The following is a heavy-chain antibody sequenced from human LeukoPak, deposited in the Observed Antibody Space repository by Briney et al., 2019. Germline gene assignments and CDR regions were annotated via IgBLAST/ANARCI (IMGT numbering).Heavy chain of an antibody. CDR1: GVSISGYF. D-gene: IGHD4-17*01. J-gene: IGHJ3*02. CDR2: IYTSGST. Sequence: SETLSLTCTVSGVSISGYFLGWIRQPAGKGLEWIAHIYTSGSTIYNPSLKSRVTMSVDTSKNQFSLKLTSVTAADTAVYYCARALKYDYDDLDAYDIWGQGTMVTVSS. V-gene: IGHV4-4*07. CDR3: ARALKYDYDDLDAYDI.